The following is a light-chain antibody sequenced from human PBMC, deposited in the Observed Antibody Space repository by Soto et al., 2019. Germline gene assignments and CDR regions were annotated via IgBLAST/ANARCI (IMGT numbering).Light chain of an antibody. CDR3: QPYYSHPPWT. V-gene: IGKV4-1*01. Sequence: DIVMTQSPDSLAVSLGERANINCKSSQSVLYSSNNKNYLAWFQQKPGQPPKLLIYWASTRESGVPDRFSGGGSGTDFTLTISSLQAEDVAVYYCQPYYSHPPWTFGQGTKVEIK. CDR2: WAS. CDR1: QSVLYSSNNKNY. J-gene: IGKJ1*01.